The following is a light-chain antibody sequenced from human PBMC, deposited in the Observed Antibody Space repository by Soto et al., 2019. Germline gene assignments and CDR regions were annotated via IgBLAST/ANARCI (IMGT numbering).Light chain of an antibody. CDR3: QQYGSSGT. Sequence: IVLTQSPATLSLFPGKRATLSCMASQNISNYLIWYQRKPGHAPRLLIYDVSNRATGIPARFGGSGSGTDFTLTSSRKEPEDFAVYYCQQYGSSGTFGQGTKVDIK. J-gene: IGKJ1*01. V-gene: IGKV3-11*01. CDR2: DVS. CDR1: QNISNY.